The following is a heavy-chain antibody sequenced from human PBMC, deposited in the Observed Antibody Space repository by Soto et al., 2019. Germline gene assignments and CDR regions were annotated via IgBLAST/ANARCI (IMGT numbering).Heavy chain of an antibody. J-gene: IGHJ4*02. V-gene: IGHV3-23*01. CDR2: ISGSGADT. D-gene: IGHD3-22*01. CDR3: AKGSPDSRGYHFFDY. CDR1: GFTFSNYG. Sequence: EVQLLESGGGLVQPGGSPRLSCAASGFTFSNYGMSWVRQAPGKGLEWVSAISGSGADTNYADSVKGRFTISRDNSKITLFLQMNSLRAEDTAVYYCAKGSPDSRGYHFFDYWGQGTLVTVSS.